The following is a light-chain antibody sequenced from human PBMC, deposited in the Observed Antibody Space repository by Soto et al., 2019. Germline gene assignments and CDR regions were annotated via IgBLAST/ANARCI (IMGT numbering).Light chain of an antibody. Sequence: EIVLTQSPGTLSLSPGERATLSCRASQSISSNYLAWFQQKPGQAPRPLIYGASSRATGIPDRFSGSGSGTDFTLTISRLEPEDFAVYYCHQYGTSPLTFGPGTRVDIK. V-gene: IGKV3-20*01. CDR1: QSISSNY. J-gene: IGKJ3*01. CDR2: GAS. CDR3: HQYGTSPLT.